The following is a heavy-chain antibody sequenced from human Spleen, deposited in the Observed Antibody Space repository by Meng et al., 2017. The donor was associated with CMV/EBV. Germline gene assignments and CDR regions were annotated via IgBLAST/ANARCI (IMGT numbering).Heavy chain of an antibody. CDR1: GGTFSSYA. CDR2: IIPIFGTA. Sequence: SVKVSCKASGGTFSSYAISWVRQAPGQGLEWMGGIIPIFGTANYAQKFQGRVTITTDESKSTAYMELSSLRSEDTAVYYCARALLPVVVPAAITVPHYGMDVWGQGTTVTVSS. J-gene: IGHJ6*02. D-gene: IGHD2-2*01. CDR3: ARALLPVVVPAAITVPHYGMDV. V-gene: IGHV1-69*05.